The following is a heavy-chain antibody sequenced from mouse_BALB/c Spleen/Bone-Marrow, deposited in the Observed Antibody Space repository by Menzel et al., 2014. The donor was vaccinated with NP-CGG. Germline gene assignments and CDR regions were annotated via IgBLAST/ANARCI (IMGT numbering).Heavy chain of an antibody. CDR3: VRGFGLVY. CDR1: GFTFNTNA. Sequence: EVKLVESGGGLVQPKGSLKLSCAASGFTFNTNAMNWVRQAPGKGLEWVARIRSKSNNYATYYADSVKDRFTIFRDDSQSMLYLQMNNLKTEDTAMYYCVRGFGLVYWGQGTSVTVSS. CDR2: IRSKSNNYAT. D-gene: IGHD2-10*02. V-gene: IGHV10S3*01. J-gene: IGHJ4*01.